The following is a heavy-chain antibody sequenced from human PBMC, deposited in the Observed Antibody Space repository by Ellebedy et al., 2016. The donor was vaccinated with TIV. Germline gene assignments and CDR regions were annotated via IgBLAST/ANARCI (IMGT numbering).Heavy chain of an antibody. CDR2: ISGSGGST. Sequence: GESLKISCAASGFTFSSYAMSWVRQAPGKGLEWVSKISGSGGSTYYADSVKGRFTISRDNSKNTLYLQMNSLRAEDTAVYYCAKGRRMVYSTGGLDSWGQGTLVTVSS. D-gene: IGHD2-8*01. V-gene: IGHV3-23*01. CDR3: AKGRRMVYSTGGLDS. CDR1: GFTFSSYA. J-gene: IGHJ4*02.